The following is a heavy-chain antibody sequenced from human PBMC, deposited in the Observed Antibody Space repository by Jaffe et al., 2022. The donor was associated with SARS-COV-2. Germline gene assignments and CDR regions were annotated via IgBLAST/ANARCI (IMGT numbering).Heavy chain of an antibody. CDR1: GGSISSSSYY. CDR3: ARHRDGYNRYYYGMDV. Sequence: QLQLQESGPGLVKPSETLSLTCTVSGGSISSSSYYWGWIRQPPGKGLEWIGSIYYSGSTYYNPSLKSRVTISVDTSKNQFSLKLSSVTAADTAVYYCARHRDGYNRYYYGMDVWGQGTTVTVSS. V-gene: IGHV4-39*01. CDR2: IYYSGST. D-gene: IGHD5-12*01. J-gene: IGHJ6*02.